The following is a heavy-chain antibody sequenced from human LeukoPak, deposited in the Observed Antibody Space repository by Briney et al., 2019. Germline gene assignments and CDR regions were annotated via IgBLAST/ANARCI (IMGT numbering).Heavy chain of an antibody. CDR1: GYTFTSYG. CDR3: ARLYYYDSSGYDDY. V-gene: IGHV1-69*13. CDR2: IIPIFGTA. Sequence: GASVKVSCKASGYTFTSYGISWVRQAPGQGLEWMGGIIPIFGTANYAQKFQGRVTITADESTSTAYMELSSLRSEDTAVYYCARLYYYDSSGYDDYWGQGTLVTVSS. J-gene: IGHJ4*02. D-gene: IGHD3-22*01.